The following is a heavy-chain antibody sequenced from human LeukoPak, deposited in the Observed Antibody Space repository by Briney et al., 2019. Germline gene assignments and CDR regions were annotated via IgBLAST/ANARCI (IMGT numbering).Heavy chain of an antibody. V-gene: IGHV3-20*04. CDR1: GFNNADYG. CDR3: ARDLSATWYSLAY. CDR2: IDWSGEAS. D-gene: IGHD2-15*01. Sequence: GGSLRLSCVGAGFNNADYGMSWVRQAPGKGLEWVSGIDWSGEASEYADSVKGRFTISRGNAKNSLYLQMNTLRPEDTGLYYCARDLSATWYSLAYWGQGTLVTVSS. J-gene: IGHJ4*02.